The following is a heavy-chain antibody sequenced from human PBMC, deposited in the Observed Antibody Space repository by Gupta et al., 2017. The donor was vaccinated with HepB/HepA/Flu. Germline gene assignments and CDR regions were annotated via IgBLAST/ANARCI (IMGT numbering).Heavy chain of an antibody. CDR2: IYHSGST. Sequence: QVQLQESGPGLVKPSGTLSLTCAVSGGSISSSNWRSWVRPPPGKGLEWIGEIYHSGSTNYNPSLKSRVTRSVDKSKNQFSLKLSSVTAADTAVYYCASFGVWGSYRSRGGLDYWGQGTLVTVSS. J-gene: IGHJ4*02. D-gene: IGHD3-16*02. V-gene: IGHV4-4*02. CDR1: GGSISSSNW. CDR3: ASFGVWGSYRSRGGLDY.